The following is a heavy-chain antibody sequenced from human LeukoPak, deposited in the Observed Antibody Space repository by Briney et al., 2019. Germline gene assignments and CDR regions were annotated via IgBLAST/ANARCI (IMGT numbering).Heavy chain of an antibody. CDR2: MYYSGST. J-gene: IGHJ4*02. V-gene: IGHV4-59*08. Sequence: PSETLSLTCTVSGDSISNSYWSWIRQPPGKGLEWIGYMYYSGSTNYNPSLKRRVTTSMDTSENQFSLKLTSVTAADTAVYYCARSPRAGVTPWFFDYWGQGTLVAVSS. CDR1: GDSISNSY. CDR3: ARSPRAGVTPWFFDY. D-gene: IGHD3-10*01.